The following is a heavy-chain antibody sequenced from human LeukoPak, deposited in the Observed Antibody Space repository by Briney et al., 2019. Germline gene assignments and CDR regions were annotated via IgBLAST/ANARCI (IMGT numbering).Heavy chain of an antibody. D-gene: IGHD6-13*01. CDR3: AREEEYSSSLRYFQH. CDR2: ISAYNGNT. J-gene: IGHJ1*01. CDR1: GYTFTSYG. V-gene: IGHV1-18*01. Sequence: ASVKVSCKASGYTFTSYGISCVRQAPGQGLEWMGWISAYNGNTNYAQKLQGRVTMTTDTSTSTAYMELRSLRSDDTAVYYCAREEEYSSSLRYFQHWGQGTLVTVSS.